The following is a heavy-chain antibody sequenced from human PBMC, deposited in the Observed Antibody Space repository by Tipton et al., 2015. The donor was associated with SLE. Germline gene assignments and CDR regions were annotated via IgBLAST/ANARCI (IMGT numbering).Heavy chain of an antibody. CDR3: ARRWLGGDV. J-gene: IGHJ6*02. D-gene: IGHD5-24*01. CDR2: ISAYSGNT. V-gene: IGHV1-18*01. Sequence: QLVQSGAEVKKPGASVKVSCKASGYTFTSYDINWVRQATGQGLEWMGWISAYSGNTNYAQKLQGRVTITADESTSTAYMELSSLRSEDAAVYYCARRWLGGDVWGQGTTVTVSS. CDR1: GYTFTSYD.